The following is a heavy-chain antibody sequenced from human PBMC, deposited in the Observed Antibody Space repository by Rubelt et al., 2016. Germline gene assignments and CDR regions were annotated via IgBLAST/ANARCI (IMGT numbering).Heavy chain of an antibody. CDR1: GGSFSGYY. CDR3: ARGQPGGGRFDF. J-gene: IGHJ4*02. D-gene: IGHD3-16*01. V-gene: IGHV4-34*01. CDR2: IDHSGNT. Sequence: QVQLQQWGAGLLKPSETLSLTCAVYGGSFSGYYWSWIRQPPGKGLEWIGEIDHSGNTNSNPSLKSRVTISVDTSKNQFSLKRGSGTSADTAVYDCARGQPGGGRFDFWSQGTLVTVSS.